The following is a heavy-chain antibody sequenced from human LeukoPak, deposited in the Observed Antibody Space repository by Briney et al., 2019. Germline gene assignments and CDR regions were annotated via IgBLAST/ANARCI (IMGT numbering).Heavy chain of an antibody. J-gene: IGHJ6*02. CDR1: GFTFSRYS. CDR3: ARTPYCSSTSCPYGMDV. V-gene: IGHV3-21*01. D-gene: IGHD2-2*01. CDR2: ISSSSSYI. Sequence: TGGSLRLSCAASGFTFSRYSMNWVRQAPGKGLEWVSSISSSSSYIYYADSVKGRFTISRDNAKNSLYLQMNSLRAEDTAVYYCARTPYCSSTSCPYGMDVWGQGTTVTVSS.